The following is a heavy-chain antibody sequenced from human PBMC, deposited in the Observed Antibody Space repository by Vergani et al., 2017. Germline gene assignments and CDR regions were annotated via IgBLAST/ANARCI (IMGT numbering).Heavy chain of an antibody. CDR2: INHSGST. CDR1: GGSFSGYY. Sequence: QVQLQQWGAGLLKPSETLSLTCAVYGGSFSGYYWSWIRQPPGKGLEWIGEINHSGSTNYNPSLKSRVTISVDTSKNQFSLKLSSVTAADTAVYYCAREVIAAAAPHFDYWGQGTLVTISS. J-gene: IGHJ4*02. CDR3: AREVIAAAAPHFDY. D-gene: IGHD6-13*01. V-gene: IGHV4-34*01.